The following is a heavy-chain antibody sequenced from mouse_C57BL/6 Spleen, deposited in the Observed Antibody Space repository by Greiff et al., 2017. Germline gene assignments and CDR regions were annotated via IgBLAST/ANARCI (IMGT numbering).Heavy chain of an antibody. D-gene: IGHD1-1*02. CDR2: ISSGGDYI. CDR1: GFTFSSYA. V-gene: IGHV5-9-1*02. Sequence: EVQRVESGEGLVKPGGSLKLSCAASGFTFSSYAMSWVRQTPEKRLEWVAYISSGGDYIYYADTVKGRFTISRDNARNTLYLQMSSLKSEDTAMYYCTRDSVATRYFDVWGTGTTVTVSS. J-gene: IGHJ1*03. CDR3: TRDSVATRYFDV.